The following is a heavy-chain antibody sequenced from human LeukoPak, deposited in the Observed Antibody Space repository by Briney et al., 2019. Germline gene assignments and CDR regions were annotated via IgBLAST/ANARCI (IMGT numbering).Heavy chain of an antibody. Sequence: SETLSLTCTVSGGSISSYYWSWIRQPAGKGLEWIGRIYTSGSTNYNPSLKNRVTISVDKSKNQFSLKLSSVAAADTAVYYCASESTVTSDCYWGQGTLVTVSS. CDR2: IYTSGST. D-gene: IGHD4-17*01. CDR3: ASESTVTSDCY. J-gene: IGHJ4*02. V-gene: IGHV4-4*07. CDR1: GGSISSYY.